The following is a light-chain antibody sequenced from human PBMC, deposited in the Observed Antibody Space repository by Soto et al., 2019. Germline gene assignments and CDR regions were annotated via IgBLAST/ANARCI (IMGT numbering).Light chain of an antibody. CDR2: KAS. CDR3: HQYHNFPRT. Sequence: DIQVTQSPPSLSASVGDTITITCRASQSINGWLAWYQQKPGQAPNLLIYKASTLESGVPSRFSGSGSGTEFTLTVSSLQPDDFATYYCHQYHNFPRTFGQGTKVDIK. V-gene: IGKV1-5*03. CDR1: QSINGW. J-gene: IGKJ1*01.